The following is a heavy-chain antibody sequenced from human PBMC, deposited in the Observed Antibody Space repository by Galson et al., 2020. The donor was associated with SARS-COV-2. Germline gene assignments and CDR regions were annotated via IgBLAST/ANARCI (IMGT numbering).Heavy chain of an antibody. CDR1: GFTFSRYA. D-gene: IGHD2-15*01. Sequence: GGSLRLSCAASGFTFSRYAMSWVRQAPGKGLEWVSAISGSGGSTYYADSVKGRFTITRDNSKNTLFLQMNSLRAEDTAVYYCATPRLQTIDAFDFWGQGTMVTVSS. CDR3: ATPRLQTIDAFDF. V-gene: IGHV3-23*01. CDR2: ISGSGGST. J-gene: IGHJ3*01.